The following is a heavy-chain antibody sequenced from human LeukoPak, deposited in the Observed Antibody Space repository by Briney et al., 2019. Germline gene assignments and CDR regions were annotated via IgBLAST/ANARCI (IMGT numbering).Heavy chain of an antibody. D-gene: IGHD3-22*01. Sequence: PGGSLRLSCAASGFTFSSYGMHWVRQAPGKGLEWVAFIRYDGSNKYYADSVKGRFTISRDNSKNTLYLQMNSLRAEDTAVYYCAKDAGTYYYDSSGYCDYWGQGTLVTVSS. J-gene: IGHJ4*02. V-gene: IGHV3-30*02. CDR1: GFTFSSYG. CDR2: IRYDGSNK. CDR3: AKDAGTYYYDSSGYCDY.